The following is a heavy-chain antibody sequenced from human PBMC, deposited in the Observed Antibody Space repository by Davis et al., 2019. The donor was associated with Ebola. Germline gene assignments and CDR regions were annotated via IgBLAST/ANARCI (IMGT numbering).Heavy chain of an antibody. D-gene: IGHD1-26*01. CDR1: GFTVSNYY. CDR3: AKDTTNIWFDI. V-gene: IGHV3-53*01. J-gene: IGHJ3*02. CDR2: LGTSADT. Sequence: GESLKISCAASGFTVSNYYMSWVRQAPGKGLEWVSTLGTSADTYYADSVKGRFTISRDNSKSTLYLQMNGLRVEDTAIYYCAKDTTNIWFDIWGQGTNVTVSS.